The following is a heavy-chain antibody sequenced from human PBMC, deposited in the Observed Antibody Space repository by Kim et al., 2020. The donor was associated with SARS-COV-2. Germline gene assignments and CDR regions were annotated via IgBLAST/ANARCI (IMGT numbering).Heavy chain of an antibody. D-gene: IGHD3-22*01. CDR3: ARSRGTMIVGWAYDAFDI. Sequence: ASVKVSCKASGYTFTSYGISWVRQAPGQGLEWMGWISAYNGNTNYAQKLQGRVTMTTDTSTSTAYMELRSLRSDDTAVYYCARSRGTMIVGWAYDAFDIWGQGTMVTVSS. J-gene: IGHJ3*02. CDR2: ISAYNGNT. V-gene: IGHV1-18*04. CDR1: GYTFTSYG.